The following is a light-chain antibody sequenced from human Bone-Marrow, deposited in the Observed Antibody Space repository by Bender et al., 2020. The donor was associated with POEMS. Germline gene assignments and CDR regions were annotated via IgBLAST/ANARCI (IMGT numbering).Light chain of an antibody. CDR3: SSFTTTSALV. CDR1: TNDVGGYAF. V-gene: IGLV2-14*03. CDR2: DVN. Sequence: QSALTQPASVSGSPGQSITISCTGTTNDVGGYAFVSWYQQHPGKAPKLLIFDVNNRPSGVSIRFAGSKSGNTASLTISGLQAEDVADYYCSSFTTTSALVVGGGTRLTVL. J-gene: IGLJ2*01.